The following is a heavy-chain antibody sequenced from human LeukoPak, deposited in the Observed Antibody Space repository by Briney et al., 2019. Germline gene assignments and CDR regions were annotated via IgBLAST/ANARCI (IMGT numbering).Heavy chain of an antibody. CDR2: IIPIFGTA. CDR1: GGTFSSYA. D-gene: IGHD5-24*01. V-gene: IGHV1-69*13. Sequence: SVKVSCKASGGTFSSYAISWVRQAPGQGLEWMGGIIPIFGTANYAQKFQGGVTITADESTSTAYMELSSLRSEDTAVYYCARGPPVEMATAYFDYWGQGTLVTVSS. J-gene: IGHJ4*02. CDR3: ARGPPVEMATAYFDY.